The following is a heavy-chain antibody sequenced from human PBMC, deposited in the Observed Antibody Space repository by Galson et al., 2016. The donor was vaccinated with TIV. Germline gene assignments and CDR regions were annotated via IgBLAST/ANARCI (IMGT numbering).Heavy chain of an antibody. CDR1: GFTFNIYA. CDR3: VKFAGARRENHYLDQ. D-gene: IGHD1-14*01. CDR2: ISAGGERT. J-gene: IGHJ4*02. Sequence: SLRLSCAASGFTFNIYAMGWVRQAPGKGLEWVSRISAGGERTYYADSVKGRLTISSDNSKNSLYLQMNGLRDEDTAVYHCVKFAGARRENHYLDQCGQGTRVTVSS. V-gene: IGHV3-23*01.